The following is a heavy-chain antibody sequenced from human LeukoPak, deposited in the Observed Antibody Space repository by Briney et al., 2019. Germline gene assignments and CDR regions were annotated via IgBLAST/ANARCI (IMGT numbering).Heavy chain of an antibody. J-gene: IGHJ4*02. Sequence: GRSLRLSCAASGFTFSSYGMHWVRQAPGKGLEWVAVIWYDGSNKYYADSVKGRFTISRDNSKNTLYLQMNSLRAEDTAVHYCARSRGYSYGFDYWGQGTLVTVSS. CDR3: ARSRGYSYGFDY. V-gene: IGHV3-33*01. CDR2: IWYDGSNK. D-gene: IGHD5-18*01. CDR1: GFTFSSYG.